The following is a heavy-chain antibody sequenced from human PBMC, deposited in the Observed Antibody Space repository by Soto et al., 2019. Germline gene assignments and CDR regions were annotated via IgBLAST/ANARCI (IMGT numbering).Heavy chain of an antibody. CDR2: ISSTGTYT. CDR1: GFTFTDYY. V-gene: IGHV3-11*05. J-gene: IGHJ4*02. D-gene: IGHD1-7*01. CDR3: ARDANYAVN. Sequence: QVQLVESGGGLVKPGGSLRLSCAASGFTFTDYYMNWIRQAPGKGLEWVSYISSTGTYTNYADSVKGRFTISRDNAKNSLYLQMNSLRAEDTAVYYCARDANYAVNWGQGTLVTVSS.